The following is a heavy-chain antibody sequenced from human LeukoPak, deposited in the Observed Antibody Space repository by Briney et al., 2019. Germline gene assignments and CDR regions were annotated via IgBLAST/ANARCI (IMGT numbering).Heavy chain of an antibody. J-gene: IGHJ6*03. CDR3: AKSDYVWGSYRYYYYYYMDV. CDR2: ISGSGSTT. V-gene: IGHV3-23*01. D-gene: IGHD3-16*02. Sequence: GGSLRLSCAASGFTFSSYAMNWVGQAPGKGLEWVSAISGSGSTTYYADSVKGRFTISRDNSKNTLYLQMNSLRAEDTAVYYCAKSDYVWGSYRYYYYYYMDVWGKGTTVTISS. CDR1: GFTFSSYA.